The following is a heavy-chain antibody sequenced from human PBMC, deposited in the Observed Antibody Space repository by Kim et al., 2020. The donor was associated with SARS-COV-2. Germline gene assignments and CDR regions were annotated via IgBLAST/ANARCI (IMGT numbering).Heavy chain of an antibody. CDR1: GFTFSSYA. CDR3: SKDLSGYYDFWSGYTDAFDI. V-gene: IGHV3-23*01. CDR2: ISGSGGST. Sequence: GGSLRLSCAASGFTFSSYAMSWVRQAPGKGLEWVSAISGSGGSTYYADSVTGRFTISRDNSKNTLYLQMNSLRAEDTAVYYCSKDLSGYYDFWSGYTDAFDIWGQGTMVTVSS. D-gene: IGHD3-3*01. J-gene: IGHJ3*02.